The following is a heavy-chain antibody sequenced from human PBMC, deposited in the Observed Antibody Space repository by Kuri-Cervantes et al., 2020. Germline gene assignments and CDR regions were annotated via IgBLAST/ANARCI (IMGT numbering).Heavy chain of an antibody. CDR3: TRILRYFDWLLDNDAFDI. J-gene: IGHJ3*02. CDR2: IKQDGSEK. V-gene: IGHV3-7*03. Sequence: LSLTCVASGFTFSSSWMSWVRQAPGKGLEWVAYIKQDGSEKFYVDSVKGRFTISRDNAENTLYLQMNSLTAEDTAVYYCTRILRYFDWLLDNDAFDIWGQGTMVTVSS. CDR1: GFTFSSSW. D-gene: IGHD3-9*01.